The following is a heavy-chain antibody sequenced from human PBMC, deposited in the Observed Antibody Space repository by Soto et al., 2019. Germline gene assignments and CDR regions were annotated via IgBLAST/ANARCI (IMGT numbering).Heavy chain of an antibody. CDR3: AKKGQYYQYGLDV. CDR1: GGSFSDFY. CDR2: ISHSGSP. V-gene: IGHV4-34*01. Sequence: KTSETLSLTCAVYGGSFSDFYWSLLRQPPGQGLEWIGEISHSGSPIYNPSLKSRVTISVDMSKNQFSLYLRSATAADTAVYYCAKKGQYYQYGLDVWGRGTTVTV. J-gene: IGHJ6*02.